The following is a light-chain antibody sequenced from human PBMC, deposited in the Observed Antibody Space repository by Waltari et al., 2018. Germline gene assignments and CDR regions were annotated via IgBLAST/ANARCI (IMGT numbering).Light chain of an antibody. Sequence: QSALTQPASVSGSPGQSLTISCTGTSSDVGGYNYVSWYQHHPGKSPKLMIYEVINRPSGVSHRFSGSKSGTAASLTISGRQAEDEADYYCRSYTSSSTPVVFGGGTKLTVL. J-gene: IGLJ2*01. V-gene: IGLV2-14*01. CDR1: SSDVGGYNY. CDR3: RSYTSSSTPVV. CDR2: EVI.